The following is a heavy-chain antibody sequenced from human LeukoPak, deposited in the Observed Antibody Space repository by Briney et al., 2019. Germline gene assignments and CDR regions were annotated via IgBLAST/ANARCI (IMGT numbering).Heavy chain of an antibody. J-gene: IGHJ4*02. CDR1: GESLNYYY. D-gene: IGHD4-23*01. CDR3: ASGGWGARLNS. Sequence: RASDTLSLTCAVYGESLNYYYWSWIRQSPGKGLEWIGDIFYGKTLNYNPSLKSRVTISAATSSQQFSLNLKSVTAADTAVYFCASGGWGARLNSWAQGALVIVSS. CDR2: IFYGKTL. V-gene: IGHV4-34*12.